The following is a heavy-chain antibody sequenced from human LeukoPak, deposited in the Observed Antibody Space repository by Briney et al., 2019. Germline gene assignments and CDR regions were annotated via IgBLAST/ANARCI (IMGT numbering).Heavy chain of an antibody. CDR2: INHSGST. D-gene: IGHD6-19*01. CDR1: GGSFSGYY. V-gene: IGHV4-34*01. CDR3: ARLVAVAVTYYYYYMDV. J-gene: IGHJ6*03. Sequence: SETLSLTCAVYGGSFSGYYWSWIRQPPGKGLEWIGEINHSGSTNYNPSLKSRVTISVDTSKNQFSLKLSSVTAADTAVYYCARLVAVAVTYYYYYMDVWGKGTTVTISS.